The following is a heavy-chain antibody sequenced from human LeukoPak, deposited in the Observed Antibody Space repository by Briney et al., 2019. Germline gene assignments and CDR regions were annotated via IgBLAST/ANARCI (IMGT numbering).Heavy chain of an antibody. D-gene: IGHD1-1*01. CDR3: ARRHLIGNGYFDH. CDR2: VSTFNGNT. V-gene: IGHV1-18*01. CDR1: GYAFTNYG. J-gene: IGHJ4*02. Sequence: ASVKVSCKASGYAFTNYGVGWLRLAPGQGLQWLGWVSTFNGNTNYAQIVQDRVTMTTDTSTNTAYLELRSLRSDDTAVYYCARRHLIGNGYFDHWGQGTLVTVSS.